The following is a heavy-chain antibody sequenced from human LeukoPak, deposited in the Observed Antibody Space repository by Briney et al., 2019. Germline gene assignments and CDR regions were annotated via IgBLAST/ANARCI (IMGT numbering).Heavy chain of an antibody. CDR3: AREFIVGATVDY. Sequence: ASVNVSCKASGYXFTAYYIHWVRQAPGQGLEWMGWINPNSGGTNYAQNFQGRVTVTRDTSISTAYMELSSLTSDDTALYYCAREFIVGATVDYWGQGTLVTVSS. D-gene: IGHD1-26*01. V-gene: IGHV1-2*02. J-gene: IGHJ4*02. CDR1: GYXFTAYY. CDR2: INPNSGGT.